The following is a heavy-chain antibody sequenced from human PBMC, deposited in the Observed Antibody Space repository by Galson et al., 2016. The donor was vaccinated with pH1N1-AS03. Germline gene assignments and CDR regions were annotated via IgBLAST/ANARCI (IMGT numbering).Heavy chain of an antibody. CDR1: GYTLTRYY. CDR2: IDPSGGPT. V-gene: IGHV1-46*01. J-gene: IGHJ4*02. CDR3: ARRYYFDY. D-gene: IGHD3-16*02. Sequence: SVKVSCKASGYTLTRYYMHWVRQAPGQGLEWMGIIDPSGGPTTYAPKFQGRITITTDTSTSTVFMELVSLRSEDTAVYYCARRYYFDYWGQGTLVTVSS.